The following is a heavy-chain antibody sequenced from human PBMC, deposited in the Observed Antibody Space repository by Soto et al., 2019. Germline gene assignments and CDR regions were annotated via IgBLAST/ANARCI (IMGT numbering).Heavy chain of an antibody. D-gene: IGHD3-10*01. CDR2: ISGSGGST. CDR1: GFTFSSYA. J-gene: IGHJ6*02. CDR3: AKPRPYRSGSYSYYYYGMDV. V-gene: IGHV3-23*01. Sequence: PGGSLRLSCAASGFTFSSYAMSWVRQAPGKGLEWVSAISGSGGSTYYADSVKGRFTISRDNSKNTLYLQMNSLRAEDTAVYYCAKPRPYRSGSYSYYYYGMDVWGQGTTVTVSS.